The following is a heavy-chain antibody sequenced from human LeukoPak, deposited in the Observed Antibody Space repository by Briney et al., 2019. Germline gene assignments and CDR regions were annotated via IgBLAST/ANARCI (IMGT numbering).Heavy chain of an antibody. V-gene: IGHV3-7*03. CDR2: IRQDGDTK. J-gene: IGHJ4*02. Sequence: GGSLRLSCAASGFNFNNYWMSWLRQAPGKGLEWVANIRQDGDTKYYVDSVKGRFTISRDNAMNSLYLQMNSLRAEDTAIYYCARSLPYGTTWYGRSDFWGQGTLVIVSS. D-gene: IGHD6-13*01. CDR1: GFNFNNYW. CDR3: ARSLPYGTTWYGRSDF.